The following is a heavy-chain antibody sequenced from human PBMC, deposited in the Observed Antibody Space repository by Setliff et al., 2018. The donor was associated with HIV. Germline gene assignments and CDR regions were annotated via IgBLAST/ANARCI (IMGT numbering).Heavy chain of an antibody. V-gene: IGHV4-34*01. D-gene: IGHD2-8*02. CDR3: ARGDPFTDFDS. CDR1: GGSFRGYY. CDR2: INHSGST. J-gene: IGHJ4*02. Sequence: LSLTCAVYGGSFRGYYWSWIRQPPGKGLEWIGEINHSGSTNYNPSLKSRVTISVDTSKNQFSLKLTPVTAADTAVYYCARGDPFTDFDSWGQGTLVTVSS.